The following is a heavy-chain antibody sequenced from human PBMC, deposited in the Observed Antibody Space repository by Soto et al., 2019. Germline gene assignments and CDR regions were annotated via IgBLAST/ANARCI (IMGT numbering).Heavy chain of an antibody. CDR2: INPNSGGT. CDR3: AREELGYCSGGSCYFSDWFDP. J-gene: IGHJ5*02. Sequence: ASVKVSCKASGYTFTGYYMHWVLQAPGQGLEWMGWINPNSGGTNYAQKFQGRVTMTRDTSISTAYMELSRLRSDDTAVYYCAREELGYCSGGSCYFSDWFDPWGQGTLVTVSS. V-gene: IGHV1-2*02. CDR1: GYTFTGYY. D-gene: IGHD2-15*01.